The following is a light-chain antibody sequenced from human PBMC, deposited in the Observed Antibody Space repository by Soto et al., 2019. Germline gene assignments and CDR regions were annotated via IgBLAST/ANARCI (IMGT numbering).Light chain of an antibody. J-gene: IGLJ2*01. CDR1: NIGSKS. V-gene: IGLV3-21*04. CDR2: YDS. CDR3: QVWDSSSGV. Sequence: SYELTQPPSLSVAPGKTARITCGGNNIGSKSVHWYQQKPGQAPVLVIYYDSDRPSGIPERFSGSNSGNTATLTISRVEAGDEADYYCQVWDSSSGVFGGGTKLTVL.